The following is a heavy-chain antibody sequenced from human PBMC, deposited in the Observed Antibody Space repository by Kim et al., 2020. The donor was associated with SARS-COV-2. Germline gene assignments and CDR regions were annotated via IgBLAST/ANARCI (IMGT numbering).Heavy chain of an antibody. Sequence: SETLSLTCTVPGGSISSSSYYWGWIRQPPGKGPEWIGTIYYSGSTYYNPSLKSRVTISVDTSKNQISLKVSSVTAADTAIYYCATLLLWFAEHIPKYFDYWGQGTLVTVSS. CDR1: GGSISSSSYY. CDR3: ATLLLWFAEHIPKYFDY. V-gene: IGHV4-39*01. CDR2: IYYSGST. D-gene: IGHD3-10*01. J-gene: IGHJ4*01.